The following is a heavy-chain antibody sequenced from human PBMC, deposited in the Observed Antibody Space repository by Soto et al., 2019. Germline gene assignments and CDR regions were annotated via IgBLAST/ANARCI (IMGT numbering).Heavy chain of an antibody. CDR1: GFTFSSYS. CDR3: ATYYDILTGYYTPFYYYYYYMDV. CDR2: ISSSSSTI. Sequence: EVQLVESGGGLVQPGGSLRLSCAASGFTFSSYSMNWVRQAPGKGLEWVSYISSSSSTIYYADSVKGRFTISRDIAKNALYLRMNSVRAGDSAVYYCATYYDILTGYYTPFYYYYYYMDVWGKGTTVTVSS. J-gene: IGHJ6*03. V-gene: IGHV3-48*01. D-gene: IGHD3-9*01.